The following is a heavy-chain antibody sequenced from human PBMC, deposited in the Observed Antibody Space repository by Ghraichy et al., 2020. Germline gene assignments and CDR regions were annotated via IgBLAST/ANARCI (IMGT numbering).Heavy chain of an antibody. V-gene: IGHV3-21*06. CDR1: GFAFTNHP. D-gene: IGHD3-22*01. J-gene: IGHJ4*02. CDR2: ISNYGTYV. CDR3: ARGTDGYFVFDY. Sequence: GGSLRLSCAASGFAFTNHPMNWVRQAPGKGLEWVASISNYGTYVYYADSLKGRLTISRDNAKNSMSLQMSGLRNEDTAVYFCARGTDGYFVFDYWVPGILVTVSS.